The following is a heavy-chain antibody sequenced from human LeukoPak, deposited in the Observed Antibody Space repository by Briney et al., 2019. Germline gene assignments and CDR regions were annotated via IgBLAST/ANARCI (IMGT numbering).Heavy chain of an antibody. CDR1: SGSISSSSYY. V-gene: IGHV4-39*01. Sequence: SETLSLTCTISSGSISSSSYYWGWIRQPPGKGLEWIGSIYYSGSTYYNPSLKSRVTISVDTSKDQFSLKLSSVTAADTAVYYCYSSSFPASAKGWGQGTLVTVSS. CDR3: YSSSFPASAKG. J-gene: IGHJ4*02. D-gene: IGHD6-6*01. CDR2: IYYSGST.